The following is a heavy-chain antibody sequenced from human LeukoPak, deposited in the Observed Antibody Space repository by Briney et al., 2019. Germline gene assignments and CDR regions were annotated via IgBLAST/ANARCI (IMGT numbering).Heavy chain of an antibody. D-gene: IGHD6-13*01. J-gene: IGHJ4*02. CDR2: IKQDRSEK. Sequence: GGSLRLSCAASGFTFTNYWMSWVRQAPGKGLELVANIKQDRSEKYYVDSVKGRFTISRDNAKNSLYLQMNSLRAEDTAIYYCAKFSRSTTGVYWGQGTLVTVSS. CDR3: AKFSRSTTGVY. V-gene: IGHV3-7*01. CDR1: GFTFTNYW.